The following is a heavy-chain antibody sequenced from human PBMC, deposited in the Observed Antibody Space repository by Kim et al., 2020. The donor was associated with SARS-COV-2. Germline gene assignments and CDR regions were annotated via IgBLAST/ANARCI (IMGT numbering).Heavy chain of an antibody. CDR1: GFTFGTYA. V-gene: IGHV3-9*01. D-gene: IGHD6-13*01. J-gene: IGHJ1*01. Sequence: GGSLRLSCAASGFTFGTYAMRWVRQAPGKGLEWVSGISWNSGSICYADSVKGRFTISRDNSKNSLYLQMNSLRAEDTAVYYCAKDITAAAGTGRYFQHWGQGTLVTVSS. CDR3: AKDITAAAGTGRYFQH. CDR2: ISWNSGSI.